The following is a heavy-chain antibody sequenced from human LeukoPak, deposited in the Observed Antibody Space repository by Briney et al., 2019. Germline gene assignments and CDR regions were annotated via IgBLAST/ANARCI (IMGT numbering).Heavy chain of an antibody. J-gene: IGHJ4*02. CDR3: AKVVAGNIDYYFDY. CDR2: FSGSGYIT. Sequence: GGSLRLSCAASGFTFSSHAMSWVRQAPGKGLEWVPTFSGSGYITYADSVKGRFTISRDNSKNTVYLQMRNLRVEHTAVYYCAKVVAGNIDYYFDYWGQGILVAVSS. V-gene: IGHV3-23*01. D-gene: IGHD2/OR15-2a*01. CDR1: GFTFSSHA.